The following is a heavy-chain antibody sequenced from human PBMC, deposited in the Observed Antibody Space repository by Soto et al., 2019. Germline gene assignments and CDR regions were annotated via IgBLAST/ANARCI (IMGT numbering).Heavy chain of an antibody. CDR3: AKDRRAVAAD. CDR2: ITGSGGST. D-gene: IGHD6-19*01. J-gene: IGHJ4*02. V-gene: IGHV3-23*01. CDR1: GFTFTSYA. Sequence: EVQLLESGGGLVQPGGSLRLSCAASGFTFTSYAMSWVRQVPGKGLEWVSGITGSGGSTYYADSVKGRFTISRDNSKNTLYLQMNSLRAEDTALYYCAKDRRAVAADWGQGTLVTVSS.